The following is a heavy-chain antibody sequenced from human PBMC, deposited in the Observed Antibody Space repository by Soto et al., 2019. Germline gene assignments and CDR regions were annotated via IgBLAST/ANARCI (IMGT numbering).Heavy chain of an antibody. CDR3: AREGGSYDSGGYLIRGAFDI. Sequence: SETLSLTCSVSGDSISRIDYYWTWIRQHPEKGLEWIGNIYFRGNTYYSPSLESRLTISVDTSKDQFSLKLASVTAADTAVYYCAREGGSYDSGGYLIRGAFDIWGQGTMVTVSS. V-gene: IGHV4-31*03. CDR2: IYFRGNT. J-gene: IGHJ3*02. D-gene: IGHD3-22*01. CDR1: GDSISRIDYY.